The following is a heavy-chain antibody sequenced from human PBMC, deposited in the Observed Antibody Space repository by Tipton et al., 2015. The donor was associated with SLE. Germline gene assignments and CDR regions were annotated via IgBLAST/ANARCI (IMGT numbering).Heavy chain of an antibody. CDR1: GGSISSYY. CDR2: IYYSGST. J-gene: IGHJ4*02. V-gene: IGHV4-59*12. D-gene: IGHD3-22*01. Sequence: TLSLTCTVSGGSISSYYWSWIRQPPGKGLEWIGSIYYSGSTYYNPSLNSRVTIPVDTSKNQFSLKLSSVTAADTAVYYCASVYDSSGYYFYYFDYWGQGTLVTVSS. CDR3: ASVYDSSGYYFYYFDY.